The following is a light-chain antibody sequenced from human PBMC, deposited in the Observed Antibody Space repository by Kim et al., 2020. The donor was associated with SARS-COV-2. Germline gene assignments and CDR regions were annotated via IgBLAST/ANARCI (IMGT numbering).Light chain of an antibody. CDR3: AAWDDSLSGPV. V-gene: IGLV1-47*01. CDR2: RNN. Sequence: GQRVTISCSGSSSNIGSNYVYWYQQLPGTAPNHLIYRNNQRPSGVPDRFSGSKSGTSASLAISGLRSEDEADYYCAAWDDSLSGPVFGGGTQLTVL. CDR1: SSNIGSNY. J-gene: IGLJ3*02.